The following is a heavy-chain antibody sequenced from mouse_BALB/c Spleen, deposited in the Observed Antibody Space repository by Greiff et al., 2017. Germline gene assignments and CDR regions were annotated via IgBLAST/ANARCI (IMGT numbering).Heavy chain of an antibody. CDR2: ISYSGST. V-gene: IGHV3-2*02. J-gene: IGHJ1*01. CDR1: GYSITSGYY. CDR3: ARSIYDGYYGYFDV. D-gene: IGHD2-3*01. Sequence: VQLKQSGPGLVKPSQSLSLTCSVTGYSITSGYYWNWIRQFPGNKLEWMGYISYSGSTSYNPSLKSRISITRDTSKNQFFLQLNSVTTEDTATYYCARSIYDGYYGYFDVWGAGTTVTVSS.